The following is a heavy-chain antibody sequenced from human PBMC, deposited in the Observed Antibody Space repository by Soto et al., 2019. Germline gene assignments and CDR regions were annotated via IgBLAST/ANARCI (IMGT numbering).Heavy chain of an antibody. J-gene: IGHJ6*02. V-gene: IGHV3-53*01. Sequence: GGSLRLSCAASGFTVSSNYMSWVRQAPGKGLEWVSVIYSGGSTYYADSVKGRFTISRDNSKNTLYLQMNSLRAEDTAVYYCATSTVAGYYYYYGMDVWGQGTTVTVSS. CDR3: ATSTVAGYYYYYGMDV. CDR2: IYSGGST. D-gene: IGHD6-19*01. CDR1: GFTVSSNY.